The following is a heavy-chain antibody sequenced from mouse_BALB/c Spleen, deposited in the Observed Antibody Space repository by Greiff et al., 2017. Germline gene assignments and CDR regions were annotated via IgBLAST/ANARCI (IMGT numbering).Heavy chain of an antibody. CDR2: ISNLAYSI. CDR3: ARRAYYAMDY. D-gene: IGHD3-1*01. Sequence: EVQLVESGGGLVQPGGSRKLSCAASGFTFSDYGMAWVRQAPGKGPEWVAFISNLAYSIYYADTVTGRFTISRENAKNTLYLEMSSLRSEDTAMYYCARRAYYAMDYWGQGTSVTVSS. V-gene: IGHV5-15*02. J-gene: IGHJ4*01. CDR1: GFTFSDYG.